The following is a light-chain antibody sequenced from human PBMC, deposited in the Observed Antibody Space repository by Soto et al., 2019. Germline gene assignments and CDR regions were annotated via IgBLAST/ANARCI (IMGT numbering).Light chain of an antibody. CDR2: GVS. J-gene: IGKJ1*01. CDR3: QQYGSSRT. V-gene: IGKV3-20*01. Sequence: DIVLTQSPGTLFLSPGERATLSCRASQSVSSTYLAWYQQKPGQAPRLLIYGVSSRATGIPDRFSGSGSGTDFTLTINRLEPDDFAVYYCQQYGSSRTFGQGTKVDI. CDR1: QSVSSTY.